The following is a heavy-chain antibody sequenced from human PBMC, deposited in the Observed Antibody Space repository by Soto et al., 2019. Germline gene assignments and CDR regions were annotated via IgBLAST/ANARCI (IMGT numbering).Heavy chain of an antibody. CDR3: ASVRLRGYYNRGIYYFDY. D-gene: IGHD3-22*01. Sequence: QVQLQQWGAGLLKPSETLSLTCAVYGGSFSGYYWSWIRQPPGKGLEWFGEINHSGSTDYNPSLKSRVTISVDTSKNQFSLKLSFVTAADTAVYYCASVRLRGYYNRGIYYFDYWGQGSLVTVSS. CDR2: INHSGST. J-gene: IGHJ4*02. V-gene: IGHV4-34*01. CDR1: GGSFSGYY.